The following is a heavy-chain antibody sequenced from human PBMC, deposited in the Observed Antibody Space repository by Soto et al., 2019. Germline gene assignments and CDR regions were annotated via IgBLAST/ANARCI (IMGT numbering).Heavy chain of an antibody. CDR3: ARSSGITDSSDV. CDR1: GGPLNNYV. Sequence: VKVGCPASGGPLNNYVINWVRQAPGQGLEWMAGIIPIFGTANYAQKFQGRVTITADKSTSTAYMELSRLRSDDTAVYYCARSSGITDSSDVCGQGTTVTVSS. J-gene: IGHJ6*02. D-gene: IGHD3-3*01. CDR2: IIPIFGTA. V-gene: IGHV1-69*06.